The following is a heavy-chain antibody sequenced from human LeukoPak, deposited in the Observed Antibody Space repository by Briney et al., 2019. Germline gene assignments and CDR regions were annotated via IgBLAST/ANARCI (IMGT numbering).Heavy chain of an antibody. D-gene: IGHD3-9*01. CDR2: INPNSGGT. CDR3: ARAGSTGYYKDYYYYGMDV. CDR1: GYTFTGYY. V-gene: IGHV1-2*02. J-gene: IGHJ6*02. Sequence: ASVKVSCKASGYTFTGYYMHWVRQAPGQGLEWMGWINPNSGGTNYAQKFQGRVTMTRDTSISTAYMELSRLRSDDTAVYYCARAGSTGYYKDYYYYGMDVWGQGTTVTVSS.